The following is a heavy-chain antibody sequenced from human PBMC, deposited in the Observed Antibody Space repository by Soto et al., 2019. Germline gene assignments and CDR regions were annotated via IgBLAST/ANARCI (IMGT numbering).Heavy chain of an antibody. CDR1: GGSVCSGSYY. J-gene: IGHJ4*02. CDR3: ARVEVDTIFGVVSPHFDY. D-gene: IGHD3-3*01. Sequence: PSETLSLTCTVSGGSVCSGSYYWSWIRQPPGKGLEWIGYIYYSGSTNYNPSLKSRVTISVDTSKNQFSLKLSSVTAADTAVYYCARVEVDTIFGVVSPHFDYWGQGTLVTVSS. CDR2: IYYSGST. V-gene: IGHV4-61*01.